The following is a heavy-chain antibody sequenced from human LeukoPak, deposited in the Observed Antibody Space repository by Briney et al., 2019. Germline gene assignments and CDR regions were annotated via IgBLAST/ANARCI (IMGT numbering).Heavy chain of an antibody. CDR1: GGSIRSSSYY. D-gene: IGHD1-7*01. Sequence: SETLSLTCTVSGGSIRSSSYYWGWIRQPPGKGLEWIGSIYCSGSTYYNPSLKSRVTISVDTSKNQFPLKLSSVTAADTAVYYCARHLPEGNFFDYWGQGTLVTVSS. CDR3: ARHLPEGNFFDY. J-gene: IGHJ4*02. V-gene: IGHV4-39*01. CDR2: IYCSGST.